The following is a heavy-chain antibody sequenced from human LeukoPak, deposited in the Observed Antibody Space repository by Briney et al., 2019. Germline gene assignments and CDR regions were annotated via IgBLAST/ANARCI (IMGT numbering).Heavy chain of an antibody. CDR1: GFTFSSYV. Sequence: GGSLRLSCAASGFTFSSYVMSWVRQAPGKGLEWVANIKQEGTEKYSVDSVKGRFTISRDDAKNSVYLQMNSLRVEDTAVYYCVRGQQLLSWGQGTLVTVSS. J-gene: IGHJ5*02. D-gene: IGHD6-13*01. V-gene: IGHV3-7*04. CDR2: IKQEGTEK. CDR3: VRGQQLLS.